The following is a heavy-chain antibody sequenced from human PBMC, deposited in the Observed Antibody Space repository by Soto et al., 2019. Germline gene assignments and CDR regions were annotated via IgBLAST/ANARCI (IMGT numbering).Heavy chain of an antibody. D-gene: IGHD6-25*01. J-gene: IGHJ4*02. CDR3: SRDTRPATRGLGV. Sequence: PGGSLRLSCAASGFTFSSYGMHWVRQAPGKGLEWVAVIWYDGSNKYYADSVKGRFTISRDNSKNTLYLQMNSLRAEDTAVYYWSRDTRPATRGLGVWGQGTLVTVFS. CDR1: GFTFSSYG. V-gene: IGHV3-33*01. CDR2: IWYDGSNK.